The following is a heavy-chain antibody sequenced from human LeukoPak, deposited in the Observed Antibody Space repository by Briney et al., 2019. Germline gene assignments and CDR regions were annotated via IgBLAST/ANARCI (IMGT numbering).Heavy chain of an antibody. CDR2: VKQDVGEK. CDR3: ARDAGSRDWLDP. V-gene: IGHV3-7*01. Sequence: GGSLRLSCAASGFTFSSHWMSWVRQAPGKGLEWVASVKQDVGEKYYVDSVKGRFTISRDNAKNSLYLQMNSLRAEDTAVYYCARDAGSRDWLDPWGQGTLVTVSS. CDR1: GFTFSSHW. J-gene: IGHJ5*02. D-gene: IGHD5-24*01.